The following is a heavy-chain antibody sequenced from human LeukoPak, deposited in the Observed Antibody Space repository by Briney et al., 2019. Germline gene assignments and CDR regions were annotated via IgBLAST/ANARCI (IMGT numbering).Heavy chain of an antibody. Sequence: RSGGSLRLSCAASGFTLSSYWMPWVRQAPGKGLVWVSRINSDGSSTTYADSVKGRFTISRDNAKNTLYLQMNSLRVEDTAVYYCAREGRVSGYDFDFWGQGTLVTVSS. CDR3: AREGRVSGYDFDF. CDR1: GFTLSSYW. CDR2: INSDGSST. V-gene: IGHV3-74*03. J-gene: IGHJ4*02. D-gene: IGHD5-12*01.